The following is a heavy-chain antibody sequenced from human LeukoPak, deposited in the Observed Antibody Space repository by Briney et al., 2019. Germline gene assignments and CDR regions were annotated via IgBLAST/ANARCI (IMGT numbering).Heavy chain of an antibody. J-gene: IGHJ4*02. CDR3: ARAYSGSYYGYYFDY. CDR1: GYTFTTYD. CDR2: MNPNSGDT. Sequence: ASVKVSCKASGYTFTTYDINWVRQATGQGLEWMGWMNPNSGDTGYAQKFQGRVTMTRDTSIDTAYLELSSLRSDDTAVYYCARAYSGSYYGYYFDYWGQGSLVTVSS. V-gene: IGHV1-8*01. D-gene: IGHD1-26*01.